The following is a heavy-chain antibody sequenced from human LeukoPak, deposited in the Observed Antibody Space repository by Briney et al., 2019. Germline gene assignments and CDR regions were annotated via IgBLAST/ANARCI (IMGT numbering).Heavy chain of an antibody. CDR1: GYTLTSFS. D-gene: IGHD2-15*01. V-gene: IGHV1-18*01. CDR3: VRGDCSGVSCYLPEYFRH. J-gene: IGHJ1*01. Sequence: SVKVSCKASGYTLTSFSISWVRQAPGHGREWMGWISAYNGYKDYAQKLQGRVTMTTETSTNTAYMELRSLRSDDTAVYYCVRGDCSGVSCYLPEYFRHWGQGTLVTVSS. CDR2: ISAYNGYK.